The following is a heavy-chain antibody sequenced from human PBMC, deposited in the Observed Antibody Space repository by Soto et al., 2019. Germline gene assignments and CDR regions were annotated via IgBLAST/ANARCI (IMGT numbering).Heavy chain of an antibody. V-gene: IGHV3-23*01. CDR1: GFTFSSYA. Sequence: EVQLLDSGGGLVQPGGSLRLSCAASGFTFSSYAMSWVRQAPGKGLEWVSTSIGSSGSTYYADSVKGRFTISRDNSKSTLYLQMNSLRAEDTAVYYCAKSSGWYHPFDYWGQGTLVNVSS. CDR3: AKSSGWYHPFDY. D-gene: IGHD6-19*01. J-gene: IGHJ4*02. CDR2: SIGSSGST.